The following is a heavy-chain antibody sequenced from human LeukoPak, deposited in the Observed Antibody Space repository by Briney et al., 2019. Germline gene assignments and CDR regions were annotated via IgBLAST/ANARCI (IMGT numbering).Heavy chain of an antibody. V-gene: IGHV3-7*01. Sequence: GGSLRLSCAASGFTFSSYWMSWVRQAPGKGLEWVANIKQDGSEKYYVDSVKGRFTISRDNAKNSLYLQMNSLRAEDTAVYYCARDRQPDDYGWSVLHYWGQGTLVTVSS. CDR2: IKQDGSEK. CDR1: GFTFSSYW. J-gene: IGHJ4*02. D-gene: IGHD4-17*01. CDR3: ARDRQPDDYGWSVLHY.